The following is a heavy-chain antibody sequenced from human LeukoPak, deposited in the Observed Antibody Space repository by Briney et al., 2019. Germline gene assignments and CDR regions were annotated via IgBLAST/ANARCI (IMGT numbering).Heavy chain of an antibody. V-gene: IGHV3-7*03. J-gene: IGHJ4*02. CDR3: EALGATEGY. CDR2: INQDGSEK. Sequence: GGSLRLSCAASGFTFSSYWMSWVRQAPGKGLEWVANINQDGSEKNYVDSVKGRFTISRDNSNNTLYLQMNSLRAEDTAVYYCEALGATEGYWGQGTLVTVSS. D-gene: IGHD1-26*01. CDR1: GFTFSSYW.